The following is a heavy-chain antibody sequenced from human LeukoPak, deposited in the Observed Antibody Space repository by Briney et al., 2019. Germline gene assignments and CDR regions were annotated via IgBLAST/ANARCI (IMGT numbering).Heavy chain of an antibody. D-gene: IGHD3-22*01. CDR1: GGSISSGGYY. Sequence: PSQTLSLTCTVSGGSISSGGYYWSWIRQHPGKGLEWIGYIYYSGSTYYNPSLKSRVTISVDTSKNQFSLKLSSVTAADAAVYYCARDLDYYDSSGYYPRRYWYYGMDVWGQGTTVTVSS. J-gene: IGHJ6*02. V-gene: IGHV4-31*03. CDR3: ARDLDYYDSSGYYPRRYWYYGMDV. CDR2: IYYSGST.